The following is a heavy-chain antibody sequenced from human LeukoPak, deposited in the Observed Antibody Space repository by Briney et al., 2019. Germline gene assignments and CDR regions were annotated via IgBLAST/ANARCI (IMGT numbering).Heavy chain of an antibody. CDR3: ARDSTIFGVVLALDV. CDR2: IYSGGST. J-gene: IGHJ6*04. CDR1: GFTVSSNY. V-gene: IGHV3-66*02. D-gene: IGHD3-3*01. Sequence: GGSLRLSCAASGFTVSSNYMSWVRQAPGKGLEWVSVIYSGGSTYYADSVKGRFTISRDNSKNTLYLQMNSLRAEDTAVYYCARDSTIFGVVLALDVWGKGTTVTVSS.